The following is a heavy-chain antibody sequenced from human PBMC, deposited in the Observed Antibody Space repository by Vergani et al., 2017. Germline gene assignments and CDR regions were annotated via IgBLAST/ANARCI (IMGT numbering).Heavy chain of an antibody. Sequence: EVQLVESGGGLVQPGGSLRLSCAASGFTVSSNYMSWVRQAPGKGLEWVSGIDSGGSTYYADSGKGRFTISRDNSKNSLYLQMNSLRAEDTAVYYCASRGPDYWGQGTLVTVSS. J-gene: IGHJ4*02. D-gene: IGHD3-10*01. V-gene: IGHV3-66*01. CDR3: ASRGPDY. CDR1: GFTVSSNY. CDR2: IDSGGST.